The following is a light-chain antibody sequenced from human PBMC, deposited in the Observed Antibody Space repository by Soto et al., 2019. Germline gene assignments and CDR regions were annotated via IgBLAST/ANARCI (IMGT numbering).Light chain of an antibody. J-gene: IGKJ1*01. CDR3: QQYNNWPRT. Sequence: EIVMTQSPATLSASPGERATLSCRASQSVAKNYLVWYQQKPGQAPRLLIYGASTRATGIPARFSGSGSGTEFTLTISSLQSEDFAVYYCQQYNNWPRTFGQGTKVDI. V-gene: IGKV3-15*01. CDR1: QSVAKNY. CDR2: GAS.